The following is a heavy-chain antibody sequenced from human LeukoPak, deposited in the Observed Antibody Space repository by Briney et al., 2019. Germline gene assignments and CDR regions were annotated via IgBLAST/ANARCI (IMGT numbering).Heavy chain of an antibody. CDR3: ARLGSGSYYTDY. CDR2: MNPNSGNT. J-gene: IGHJ4*02. Sequence: ASVKVSCKASGYTFTSYDINWVRQATGQGLEWMGWMNPNSGNTGYAQKFQGRVTMTRNTSISTAYMELSSLRSEDTAVYYCARLGSGSYYTDYWGQGTLVTVSS. V-gene: IGHV1-8*01. D-gene: IGHD3-10*01. CDR1: GYTFTSYD.